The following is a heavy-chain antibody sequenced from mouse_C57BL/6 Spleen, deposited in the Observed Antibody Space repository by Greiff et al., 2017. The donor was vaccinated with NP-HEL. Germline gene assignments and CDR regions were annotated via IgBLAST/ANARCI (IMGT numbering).Heavy chain of an antibody. CDR2: ISSGSSTI. D-gene: IGHD4-1*01. J-gene: IGHJ2*01. V-gene: IGHV5-17*01. CDR1: GFTFSDYG. CDR3: ARDSWDGGYFDY. Sequence: EVQVVESGGGLVKPGGSLKLSCAASGFTFSDYGMHWVRQAPEKGLEWVAYISSGSSTIYYADTVKDRFTISRDNAKNTLFLQMTSLRSEDTAMYYCARDSWDGGYFDYWGQGTTLTVSS.